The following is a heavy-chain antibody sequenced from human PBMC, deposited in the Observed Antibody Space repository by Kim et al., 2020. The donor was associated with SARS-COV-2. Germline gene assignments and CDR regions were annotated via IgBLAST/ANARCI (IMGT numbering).Heavy chain of an antibody. J-gene: IGHJ4*02. D-gene: IGHD3-22*01. CDR3: ATNYYDSSGYYAGGFDY. V-gene: IGHV1-24*01. Sequence: QGRVTMTEDTSTDTAYMELSSLRSEDTAVYYCATNYYDSSGYYAGGFDYWGQGTLVTVSS.